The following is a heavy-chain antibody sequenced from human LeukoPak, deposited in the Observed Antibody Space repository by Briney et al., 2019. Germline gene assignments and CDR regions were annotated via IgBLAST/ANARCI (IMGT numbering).Heavy chain of an antibody. D-gene: IGHD2-2*01. CDR2: INPDHGNT. V-gene: IGHV1-2*06. CDR1: GFTFTGYY. Sequence: ASVKVSCKASGFTFTGYYMHWVRQAPGQGLEWMGRINPDHGNTNYAQKFQDRVTLTRDTSISTAYMEVNNLTSDDTAVYYCAIVVVPANMDVWGKGTTVTVSS. CDR3: AIVVVPANMDV. J-gene: IGHJ6*03.